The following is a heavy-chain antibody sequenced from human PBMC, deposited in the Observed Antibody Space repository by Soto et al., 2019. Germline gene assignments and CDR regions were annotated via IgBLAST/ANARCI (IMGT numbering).Heavy chain of an antibody. V-gene: IGHV3-33*01. CDR2: IWYDGSNK. J-gene: IGHJ6*02. D-gene: IGHD3-10*01. CDR3: ARDQLLWFGELHPSYYYGMDV. CDR1: GFTFSSYG. Sequence: QVQLVESGGGVVQPGRSPRLSCAASGFTFSSYGMHWVRQAPGKGLEWVAVIWYDGSNKYYADSVKGRFTISRDNSKNTLYLQMNSLRAEDTAVYYCARDQLLWFGELHPSYYYGMDVWGQGTTVTVSS.